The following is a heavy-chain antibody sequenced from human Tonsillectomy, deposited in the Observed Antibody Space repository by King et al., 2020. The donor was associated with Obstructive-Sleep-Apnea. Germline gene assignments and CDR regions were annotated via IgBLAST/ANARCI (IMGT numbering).Heavy chain of an antibody. CDR2: ISYDGNNN. Sequence: VQLVESGGGVVQPGRSLRLSCATSGFTFSSYAIHWVRQAPGKGLEWVAVISYDGNNNHYADSVKGRFTISRDNSKNTLYLQMNSLRPDDTAVYYCARDVGGSGWPFDYGGQGTLVTVSS. CDR1: GFTFSSYA. D-gene: IGHD6-19*01. V-gene: IGHV3-30*04. CDR3: ARDVGGSGWPFDY. J-gene: IGHJ4*02.